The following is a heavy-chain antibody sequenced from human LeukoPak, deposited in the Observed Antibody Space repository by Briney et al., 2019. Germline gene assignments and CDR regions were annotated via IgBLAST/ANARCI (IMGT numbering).Heavy chain of an antibody. J-gene: IGHJ4*02. Sequence: SQTLSLTCTVSGGSISSGGLYWTLIRQHPGKGLELIGYITYSGSTFYNSSLRSRAIISIDTSKNQFSLNLSSVPVADTALYYCARAGSGRYPDYWGQGALVTVSS. CDR1: GGSISSGGLY. D-gene: IGHD3-10*01. CDR2: ITYSGST. CDR3: ARAGSGRYPDY. V-gene: IGHV4-31*03.